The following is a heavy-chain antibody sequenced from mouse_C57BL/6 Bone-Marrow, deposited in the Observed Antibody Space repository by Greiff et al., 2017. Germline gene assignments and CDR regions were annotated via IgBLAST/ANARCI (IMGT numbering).Heavy chain of an antibody. J-gene: IGHJ4*01. D-gene: IGHD2-5*01. Sequence: EVKLVESGGGLVQPGGSLKLSCAASGFTFSDYYMYWVRQTPEKRLEWVAYISNGGGSTYYPDTVKGRFTISRDNAKNTLYLQMSRLKSEDTAMYYCSRFYYSNPLYAMDYWGQGTSVTVSS. CDR1: GFTFSDYY. V-gene: IGHV5-12*01. CDR3: SRFYYSNPLYAMDY. CDR2: ISNGGGST.